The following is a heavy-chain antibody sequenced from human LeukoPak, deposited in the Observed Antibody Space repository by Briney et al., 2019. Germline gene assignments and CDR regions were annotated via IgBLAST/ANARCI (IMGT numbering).Heavy chain of an antibody. Sequence: ASVKVSCKVSGYTLTELSMHWVRQAPGKGLVWMGGFDPEDGETIYAQKFQGRVTMTEDTSTDTAYMELSSLRSEDTAVYYCATYCSSTSCSRDAFDIWGQGTMVTVSS. CDR3: ATYCSSTSCSRDAFDI. D-gene: IGHD2-2*01. V-gene: IGHV1-24*01. J-gene: IGHJ3*02. CDR2: FDPEDGET. CDR1: GYTLTELS.